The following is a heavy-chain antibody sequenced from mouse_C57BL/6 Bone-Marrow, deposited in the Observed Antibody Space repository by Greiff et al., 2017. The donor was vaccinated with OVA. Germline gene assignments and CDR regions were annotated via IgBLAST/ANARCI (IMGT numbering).Heavy chain of an antibody. J-gene: IGHJ1*03. D-gene: IGHD1-1*01. Sequence: EVHLVESGGGLVQPGGSLKLSCAASGFTFSDYYMYWVRQTPEKRLEWVAYISNGGGSTYYPDTVKGRFTISRDNAKNTLYLQMSRLKSEDTAMYYCARQGYYGSSYWYFDVWGTGTTVTVSS. CDR2: ISNGGGST. V-gene: IGHV5-12*01. CDR3: ARQGYYGSSYWYFDV. CDR1: GFTFSDYY.